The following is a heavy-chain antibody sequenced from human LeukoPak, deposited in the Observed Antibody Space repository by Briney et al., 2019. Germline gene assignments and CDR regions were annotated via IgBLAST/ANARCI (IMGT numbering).Heavy chain of an antibody. V-gene: IGHV1-69*01. CDR3: ARTVLLSYYYYGMDV. CDR1: GGTFSSYA. J-gene: IGHJ6*02. CDR2: IIPIFGTA. Sequence: SVKASCKASGGTFSSYAISWVRQAPGQGLEWMGGIIPIFGTANYAQKFQGRVTITADESTSTAYMELSSLRSEDTAVYYCARTVLLSYYYYGMDVWGQGTTVTVSS. D-gene: IGHD3-10*01.